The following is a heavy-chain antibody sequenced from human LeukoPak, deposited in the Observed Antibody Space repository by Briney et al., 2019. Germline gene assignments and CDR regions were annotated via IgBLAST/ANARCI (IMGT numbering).Heavy chain of an antibody. CDR1: GGSISSSSYY. V-gene: IGHV4-39*07. J-gene: IGHJ6*03. Sequence: PSQTLSLTCTVSGGSISSSSYYWGWIRQPPGKGLEWIGSIYYSGSTYYNPSLKSRVTISVDTSKNQFSLKLSSVTAADTAVYYCARRKRKGYYYYMDVWGKGTTVTVSS. CDR3: ARRKRKGYYYYMDV. CDR2: IYYSGST.